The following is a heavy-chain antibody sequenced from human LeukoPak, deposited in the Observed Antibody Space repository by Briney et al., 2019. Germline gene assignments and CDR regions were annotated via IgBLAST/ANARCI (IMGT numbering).Heavy chain of an antibody. V-gene: IGHV3-23*01. Sequence: GGSLRLSCAAPGFTFNTYTMSWVRQAPGKGLEWVAVISGDGGSTFYAESVKGRSTISRDNSKNTLYLQMNSLRAEDTAVYYCARSSYTAMAKYYFDYWGQGTQVTVSS. CDR1: GFTFNTYT. CDR2: ISGDGGST. CDR3: ARSSYTAMAKYYFDY. J-gene: IGHJ4*02. D-gene: IGHD5-18*01.